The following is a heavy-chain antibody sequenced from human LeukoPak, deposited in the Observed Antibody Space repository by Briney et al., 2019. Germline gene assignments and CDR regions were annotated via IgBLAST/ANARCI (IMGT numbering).Heavy chain of an antibody. Sequence: EGSLRLSCAASGFTFSSYSMNWVRQAPGKGLEWVSYISSSSRTIYYADSVKGRFTISRDNAKNSLYLQMNSLRDEDTAVYYCARDLAYYDFWSGYYGMDVWGQGTTVTVSS. V-gene: IGHV3-48*02. J-gene: IGHJ6*02. CDR1: GFTFSSYS. CDR3: ARDLAYYDFWSGYYGMDV. CDR2: ISSSSRTI. D-gene: IGHD3-3*01.